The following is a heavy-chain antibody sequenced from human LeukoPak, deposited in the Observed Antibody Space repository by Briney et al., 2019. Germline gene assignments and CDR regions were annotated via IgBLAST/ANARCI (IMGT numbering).Heavy chain of an antibody. D-gene: IGHD3-10*01. V-gene: IGHV4-34*01. CDR2: INHSGST. J-gene: IGHJ5*02. Sequence: SETLSLTCAVYGGSFSGYYWSWIRQPPGKGLEWIGEINHSGSTNYNPSLKSRVTISVDTSKNQFSLKLSSVTAADTAVYYCARTQEVITMVRGGDWFDPWGQGTLVTVSS. CDR1: GGSFSGYY. CDR3: ARTQEVITMVRGGDWFDP.